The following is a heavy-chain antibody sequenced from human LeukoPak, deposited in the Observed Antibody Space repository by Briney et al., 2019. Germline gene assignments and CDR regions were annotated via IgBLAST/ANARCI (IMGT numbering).Heavy chain of an antibody. CDR2: IYYSGST. V-gene: IGHV4-59*08. CDR1: GGSISSYY. D-gene: IGHD3-10*01. J-gene: IGHJ4*02. Sequence: SETLSLTCTVSGGSISSYYWSWIRQPPGKGLEWIGYIYYSGSTNYNPSLKSRVTISVDTSKNQFSLKLSSVTAADTAVYYCARQVYGSGSVFDYWGQGTLVTVSS. CDR3: ARQVYGSGSVFDY.